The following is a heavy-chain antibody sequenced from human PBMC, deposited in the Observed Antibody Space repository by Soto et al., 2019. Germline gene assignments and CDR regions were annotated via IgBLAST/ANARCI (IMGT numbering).Heavy chain of an antibody. Sequence: XESLKISCKCSGYSFTSYWISLVRQMPGKGLEWMGRIDPSDSYTNYSPSFQGHVTISADKSISTAYLQWSSLKASDTAMYYCARTKDPYYYYGMDVWGQGTTVTVSS. V-gene: IGHV5-10-1*01. CDR1: GYSFTSYW. CDR3: ARTKDPYYYYGMDV. J-gene: IGHJ6*02. CDR2: IDPSDSYT.